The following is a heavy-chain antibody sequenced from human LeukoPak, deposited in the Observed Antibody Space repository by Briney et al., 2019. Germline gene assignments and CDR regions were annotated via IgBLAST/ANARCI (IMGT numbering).Heavy chain of an antibody. CDR2: MNPNSGNT. V-gene: IGHV1-8*01. Sequence: ASVKVSCKASGYTFTSYDINWVRQATGQGLEWMGWMNPNSGNTGYAQKFQGRVTMTRNTSISTAYMELSSLRSEDTAVYYCARGEPMPHLEWSTYYYYYYGMDVWGQGTTVTVSS. J-gene: IGHJ6*02. CDR1: GYTFTSYD. CDR3: ARGEPMPHLEWSTYYYYYYGMDV. D-gene: IGHD3-3*01.